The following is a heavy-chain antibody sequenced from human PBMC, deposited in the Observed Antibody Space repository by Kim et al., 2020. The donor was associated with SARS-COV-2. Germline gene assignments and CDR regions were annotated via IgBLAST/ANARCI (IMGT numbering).Heavy chain of an antibody. D-gene: IGHD1-1*01. CDR1: GDSIKNYH. CDR2: IHHSGRT. CDR3: SPWSDDKCAFEI. Sequence: SETLSLTCTVSGDSIKNYHWNWMRQPPGKGLEWIGFIHHSGRTMFNPSLESRVTLSMDTSENQYSLKLNSVTAADTAVYYCSPWSDDKCAFEIWGHGTMVTVSS. J-gene: IGHJ3*02. V-gene: IGHV4-59*13.